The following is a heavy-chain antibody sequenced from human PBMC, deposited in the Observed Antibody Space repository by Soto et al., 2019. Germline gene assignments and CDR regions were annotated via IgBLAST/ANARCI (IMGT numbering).Heavy chain of an antibody. CDR2: ISWNSGSI. J-gene: IGHJ6*03. CDR1: GFTFDDYA. Sequence: GGSLRLSCAASGFTFDDYAMHWVRQAPGKGLEWVSGISWNSGSIGYADSVKGRFTISRDNAKNSLYLQMNSLRAEDTALYYCAKWAGGYCSGGSCYRDYYYYMDVWGKGTTVTVSS. CDR3: AKWAGGYCSGGSCYRDYYYYMDV. V-gene: IGHV3-9*01. D-gene: IGHD2-15*01.